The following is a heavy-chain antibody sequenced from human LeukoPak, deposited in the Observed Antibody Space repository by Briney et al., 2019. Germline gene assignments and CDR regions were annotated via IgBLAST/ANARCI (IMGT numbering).Heavy chain of an antibody. CDR1: DGSMGTYS. CDR3: ARGRLGRQHASFFDS. J-gene: IGHJ4*02. Sequence: SETLSLTCSVSDGSMGTYSWGWIRQPPGKGLEWIGYIYYSGSTTYNPSLKSRVTVSVDTSKNQFSLKLTSMTAADTAVYYCARGRLGRQHASFFDSWGQGTLVTVSS. CDR2: IYYSGST. V-gene: IGHV4-59*08. D-gene: IGHD2-2*01.